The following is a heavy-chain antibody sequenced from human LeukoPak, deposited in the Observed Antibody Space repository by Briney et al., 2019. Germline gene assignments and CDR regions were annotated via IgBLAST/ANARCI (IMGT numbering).Heavy chain of an antibody. J-gene: IGHJ4*02. CDR2: ISSSGSNI. CDR3: ASPKHPGNIGDCDY. CDR1: RFTLYSSE. V-gene: IGHV3-48*03. Sequence: GGSLRLSCAAYRFTLYSSETNWVPQAPGKGREWVSYISSSGSNIYYTESVKGRFTISRDNAKNSLYLQMHSLRAEDTAVYYCASPKHPGNIGDCDYWGEGTLVTVSS. D-gene: IGHD5-12*01.